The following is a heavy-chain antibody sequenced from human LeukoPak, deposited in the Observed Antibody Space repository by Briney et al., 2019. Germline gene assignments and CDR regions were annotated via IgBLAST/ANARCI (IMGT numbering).Heavy chain of an antibody. D-gene: IGHD1/OR15-1a*01. CDR1: GGSISSTTYY. CDR3: ARYQTGTMFAV. V-gene: IGHV4-39*07. CDR2: INHSGST. Sequence: PSETLSLTCTVSGGSISSTTYYWGWIRQPPGKGLEWIGEINHSGSTNYNPSLRSRITMSLDTSENQLSLKLYSVTAADTAIYYCARYQTGTMFAVWGQGTLVTISS. J-gene: IGHJ4*02.